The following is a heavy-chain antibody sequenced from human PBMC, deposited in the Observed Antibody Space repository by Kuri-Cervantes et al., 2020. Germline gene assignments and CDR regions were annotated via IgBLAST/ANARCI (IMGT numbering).Heavy chain of an antibody. CDR2: IYSGGST. CDR3: ARMIRTTVVTRDY. Sequence: GESLKISCAASGFTVSSNYMSWVRQAPGKGLEWVSVIYSGGSTYYADSVKGRFTISRDNSKNTLYLQMYSLRAEDTAVYYCARMIRTTVVTRDYWGQGTLVTVSS. V-gene: IGHV3-66*02. D-gene: IGHD4-23*01. J-gene: IGHJ4*02. CDR1: GFTVSSNY.